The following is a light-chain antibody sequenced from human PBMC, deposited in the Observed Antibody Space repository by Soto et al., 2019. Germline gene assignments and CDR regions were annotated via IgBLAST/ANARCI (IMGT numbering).Light chain of an antibody. CDR3: QQTYRTPYT. Sequence: DIQMTQSPSSLPASVGDRVTITCRASQSIANFLNWYQQKPGKAPKLLIYASSTLPSGVPSEFYGSGSGTDFSLTISSLQLDDFGTYYCQQTYRTPYTFGQGTKVEI. CDR2: ASS. V-gene: IGKV1-39*01. J-gene: IGKJ2*01. CDR1: QSIANF.